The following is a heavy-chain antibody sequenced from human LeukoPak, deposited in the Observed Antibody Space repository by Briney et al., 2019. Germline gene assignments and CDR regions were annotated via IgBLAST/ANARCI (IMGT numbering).Heavy chain of an antibody. J-gene: IGHJ4*02. CDR1: GFTFSTYW. CDR3: ARYTEYYFDY. V-gene: IGHV3-7*01. D-gene: IGHD2-2*02. CDR2: MKRDGSEV. Sequence: PGGSLRLSCAASGFTFSTYWMTWVRQAPGKGLEWVANMKRDGSEVYYAGSVKGRFTISRDNAKNTLYLQMNSLRAEDTAVYYCARYTEYYFDYWAREPWSPSPQ.